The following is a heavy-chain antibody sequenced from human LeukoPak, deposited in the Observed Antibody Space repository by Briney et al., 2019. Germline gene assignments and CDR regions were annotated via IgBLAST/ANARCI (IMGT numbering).Heavy chain of an antibody. J-gene: IGHJ4*02. CDR3: ARGHSSGYYSHIDY. V-gene: IGHV3-30-3*01. Sequence: GSLRLSCAASGFTFSSYAMHWVRQAPGKGLEWVAVISYDGSNKYYADSVKGRFTISRDNSKNTLYLQMNSLRAEDTAVYYCARGHSSGYYSHIDYWGQGTLVTVSS. D-gene: IGHD3-22*01. CDR2: ISYDGSNK. CDR1: GFTFSSYA.